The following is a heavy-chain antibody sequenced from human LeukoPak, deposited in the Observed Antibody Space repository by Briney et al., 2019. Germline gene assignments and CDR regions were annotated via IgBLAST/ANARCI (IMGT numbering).Heavy chain of an antibody. J-gene: IGHJ4*02. D-gene: IGHD3-16*01. Sequence: GGSLRLSCAASGFTFSSYAMHWVRQAPGKGLEWVAVISYDGSNKYYADSVKGRFTISRDNSKNTLYLQMNSLRAEDTAVYYCARDGSGSYLVYVWGSLDYWGQGTLVTVSS. CDR2: ISYDGSNK. CDR3: ARDGSGSYLVYVWGSLDY. CDR1: GFTFSSYA. V-gene: IGHV3-30-3*01.